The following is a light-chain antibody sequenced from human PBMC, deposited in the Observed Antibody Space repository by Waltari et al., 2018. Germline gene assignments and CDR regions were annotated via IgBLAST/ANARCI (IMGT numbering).Light chain of an antibody. J-gene: IGKJ1*01. CDR1: QSVSSK. V-gene: IGKV3-15*01. CDR2: GAF. CDR3: QQYNNWPPWT. Sequence: EIVMTPSPATLSVSPGDTATLSCRASQSVSSKLAWYQLKPGQAPRLLIYGAFTRATGIPARFSGSVSGTEFILTISSMQSEDFAVYYCQQYNNWPPWTFGQGTKVEIK.